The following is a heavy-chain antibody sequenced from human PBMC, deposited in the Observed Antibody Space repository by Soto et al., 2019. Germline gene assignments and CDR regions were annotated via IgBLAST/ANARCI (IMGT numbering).Heavy chain of an antibody. J-gene: IGHJ6*02. CDR2: ISAYNGNT. CDR1: GYTFTSYG. D-gene: IGHD1-7*01. Sequence: ASVKVSCKASGYTFTSYGISWVRQAPGQGLEWMGWISAYNGNTNYAQKLQGRVTMTTDTSTSTAYMELRSLRSDDTAVYYCASGAKLLGYYYYYGMDFWGQGTTVTVSS. V-gene: IGHV1-18*04. CDR3: ASGAKLLGYYYYYGMDF.